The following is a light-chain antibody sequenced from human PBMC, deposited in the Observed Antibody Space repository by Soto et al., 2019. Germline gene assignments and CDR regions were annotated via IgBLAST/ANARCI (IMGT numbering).Light chain of an antibody. V-gene: IGKV1-5*03. CDR2: KAS. CDR3: QQYYYLWT. CDR1: QSFNSW. J-gene: IGKJ1*01. Sequence: DLQMTQSPSTLSASVGDRVTITCRASQSFNSWLAWYQQKPGKASKLLIYKASSLESGVPSRFSGSGSWTEFTLPISSLQPDDFATYYCQQYYYLWTFGQGTKVEIK.